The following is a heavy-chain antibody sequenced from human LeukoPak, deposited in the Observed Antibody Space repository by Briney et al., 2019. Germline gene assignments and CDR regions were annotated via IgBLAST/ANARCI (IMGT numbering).Heavy chain of an antibody. V-gene: IGHV3-23*01. CDR2: IYESGQTT. J-gene: IGHJ4*02. CDR1: GFTFSSHA. Sequence: GGSLRLSCVGPGFTFSSHAMSWVRQAPEKGLEWVSGIYESGQTTHYADSVKGRFSISRDNSKNTLYPQMDSLRGEDTAIYYCAKDYRIGYSDHFDYWGQGALVTVSS. D-gene: IGHD2-21*01. CDR3: AKDYRIGYSDHFDY.